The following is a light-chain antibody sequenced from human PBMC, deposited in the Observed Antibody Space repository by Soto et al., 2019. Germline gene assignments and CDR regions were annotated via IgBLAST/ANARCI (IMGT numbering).Light chain of an antibody. Sequence: QSVLTQPASVAGSPGQSITISCTGTSSDVGTYNLVSWYQQLPDKAPKLIIHEVNKRPSGVSTRFSGSKSGNTAYLTISGLQPDDDADYHCYSYAVSSTYVFGTGTKVTVL. V-gene: IGLV2-23*02. CDR1: SSDVGTYNL. CDR3: YSYAVSSTYV. J-gene: IGLJ1*01. CDR2: EVN.